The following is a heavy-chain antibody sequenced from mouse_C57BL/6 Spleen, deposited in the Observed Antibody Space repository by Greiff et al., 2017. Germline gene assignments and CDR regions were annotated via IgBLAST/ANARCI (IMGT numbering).Heavy chain of an antibody. CDR2: ISDGGSYT. J-gene: IGHJ4*01. V-gene: IGHV5-4*01. Sequence: EVQLVESGGGLVKPGGSLKLSCAASGFTFSSYAMSWVRQTPETRLEWVATISDGGSYTYYPDNVKGRFTISRDNAKNNLYLQMSHLKSEDTAMYYCARAPYYYGSDDYYAMDYWGQGTSVTVSS. D-gene: IGHD1-1*01. CDR1: GFTFSSYA. CDR3: ARAPYYYGSDDYYAMDY.